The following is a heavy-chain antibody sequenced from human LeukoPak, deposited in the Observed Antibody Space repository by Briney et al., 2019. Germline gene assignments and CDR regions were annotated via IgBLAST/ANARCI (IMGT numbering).Heavy chain of an antibody. J-gene: IGHJ4*02. CDR3: ATVEATGGQDY. CDR1: GGSISSYY. Sequence: SETLSLNCTVSGGSISSYYWSWIRQPAGKGLEWIGRIYTSGSTNYNPSLKGRVTMSVDTSKNQFSLKLSSVTAADTAVYYCATVEATGGQDYWGQGTLVTVSS. CDR2: IYTSGST. V-gene: IGHV4-4*07. D-gene: IGHD1-26*01.